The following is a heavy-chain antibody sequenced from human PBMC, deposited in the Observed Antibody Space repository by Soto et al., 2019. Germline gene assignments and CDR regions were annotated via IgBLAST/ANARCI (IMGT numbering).Heavy chain of an antibody. Sequence: PSETLSLTCTVSGGSISSGGYYWSWIRQHPGKGLEWIGYIYYSGSTYYNPSLKSRVTISVDTSKNQFSLKLSSVTAADTAVYYCARAQSAYYDSSGYMSTFDYWGQGTLVTVS. CDR2: IYYSGST. CDR3: ARAQSAYYDSSGYMSTFDY. J-gene: IGHJ4*02. V-gene: IGHV4-31*03. D-gene: IGHD3-22*01. CDR1: GGSISSGGYY.